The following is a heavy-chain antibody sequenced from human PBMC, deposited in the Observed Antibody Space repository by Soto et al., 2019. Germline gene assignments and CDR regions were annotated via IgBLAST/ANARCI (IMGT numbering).Heavy chain of an antibody. Sequence: SGGSLRLSCAASAFTFSDYYMGWIRQAPGKGLEWLSYISGNGNTIYYADSVKGRFTVSRDNAKNLLYLQMNSLRAEDTAVYYCAASAVEAALYWGQGALVTVSS. CDR1: AFTFSDYY. D-gene: IGHD2-15*01. CDR2: ISGNGNTI. V-gene: IGHV3-11*01. J-gene: IGHJ4*02. CDR3: AASAVEAALY.